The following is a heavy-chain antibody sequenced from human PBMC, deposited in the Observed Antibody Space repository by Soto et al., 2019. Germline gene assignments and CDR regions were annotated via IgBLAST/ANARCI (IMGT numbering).Heavy chain of an antibody. J-gene: IGHJ6*02. V-gene: IGHV5-51*01. CDR3: ARQAAAGTNDYYYGMDV. D-gene: IGHD6-13*01. Sequence: PGESLKISCKGSGYSFTSYWIGWVRQMPGKGLEWMGIIYPGDSDTRYSPSFQGQVTISVDKSISTAYLQWSSLKASDTAMYYCARQAAAGTNDYYYGMDVWGQGTTVTVSS. CDR2: IYPGDSDT. CDR1: GYSFTSYW.